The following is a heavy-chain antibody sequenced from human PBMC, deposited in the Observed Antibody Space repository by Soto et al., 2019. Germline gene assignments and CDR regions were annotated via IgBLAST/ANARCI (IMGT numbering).Heavy chain of an antibody. CDR2: INPSGGST. J-gene: IGHJ3*02. CDR1: GYTFTSYY. CDR3: TRRSYDSSGSSPFFAI. Sequence: GASVKVSCKASGYTFTSYYMHWVRQAPGQGLEWMGIINPSGGSTSYAQKFQGRVTMTRDTSTSTVYMELSSLRSEDTAVYYCTRRSYDSSGSSPFFAIWGQGTMVTVSS. V-gene: IGHV1-46*03. D-gene: IGHD3-22*01.